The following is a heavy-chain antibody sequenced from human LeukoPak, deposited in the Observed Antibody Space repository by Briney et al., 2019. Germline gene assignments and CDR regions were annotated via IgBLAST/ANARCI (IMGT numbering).Heavy chain of an antibody. CDR3: ARRYYDFWSGHNWFDP. J-gene: IGHJ5*02. D-gene: IGHD3-3*01. Sequence: PSETLSLTCTVSGGSISNYYWNWIRQPPGKGLEWIGYIYYSGSTNYNPSLKSRVTISVDTSKNQFSLRLSSVTAADTAVYYCARRYYDFWSGHNWFDPWGQGTLVTVSS. V-gene: IGHV4-59*01. CDR2: IYYSGST. CDR1: GGSISNYY.